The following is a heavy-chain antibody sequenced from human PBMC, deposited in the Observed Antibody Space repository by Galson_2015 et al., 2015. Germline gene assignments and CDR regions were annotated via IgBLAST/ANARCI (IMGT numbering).Heavy chain of an antibody. CDR3: ARGVYSSGWYVGFDY. V-gene: IGHV3-53*01. J-gene: IGHJ4*02. D-gene: IGHD6-19*01. CDR1: GFTVSSNY. Sequence: SLRLSCAASGFTVSSNYMSWVRQAPGKGLELVSVIYSGGSTYYADSVKGRFTISRDNSKNTLYLQMNSLRAEDTAVYYCARGVYSSGWYVGFDYWGQGTLVTVSS. CDR2: IYSGGST.